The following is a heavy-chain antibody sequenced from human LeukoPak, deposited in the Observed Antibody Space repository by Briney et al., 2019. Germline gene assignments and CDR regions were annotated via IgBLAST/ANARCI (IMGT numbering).Heavy chain of an antibody. CDR1: GFSLSTNG. D-gene: IGHD6-19*01. V-gene: IGHV3-23*01. Sequence: GGSLRLSCAVSGFSLSTNGMSWVRQAPGKGLEWVSGISGSGGRTYYADSVKGRFTISRDNSKNTLYLYMNSLRAEDTAVYYCAKDLSSGWYWYFDLWGRGTLVTVSS. CDR2: ISGSGGRT. J-gene: IGHJ2*01. CDR3: AKDLSSGWYWYFDL.